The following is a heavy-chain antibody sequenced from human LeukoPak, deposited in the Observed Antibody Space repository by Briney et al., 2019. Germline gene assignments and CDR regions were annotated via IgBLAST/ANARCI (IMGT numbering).Heavy chain of an antibody. D-gene: IGHD1-26*01. V-gene: IGHV4-59*08. CDR2: IYYSGST. Sequence: SETLSLTCTVSGGSISSYYWSWLWQPPGKGLEWIGYIYYSGSTNYNPSLKSRVTISVDTSKNQFSLKLSSVTAADTAVYYCARRSAGWETPFDYWGQGTLVTVSS. CDR3: ARRSAGWETPFDY. CDR1: GGSISSYY. J-gene: IGHJ4*02.